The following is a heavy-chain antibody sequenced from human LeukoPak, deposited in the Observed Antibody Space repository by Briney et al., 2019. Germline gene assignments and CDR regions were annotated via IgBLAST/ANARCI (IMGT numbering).Heavy chain of an antibody. CDR2: IYYSGST. CDR3: ARERGIAAAGPIDP. Sequence: SETLSLTCAVYGGSFSGYYWSWIRQPPGKGLEWIGYIYYSGSTNYNPSLKSRVTISVDTSKNQFSLKLSSVTAADTAVYYCARERGIAAAGPIDPWGQGTLVTVSS. CDR1: GGSFSGYY. J-gene: IGHJ5*02. V-gene: IGHV4-59*01. D-gene: IGHD6-13*01.